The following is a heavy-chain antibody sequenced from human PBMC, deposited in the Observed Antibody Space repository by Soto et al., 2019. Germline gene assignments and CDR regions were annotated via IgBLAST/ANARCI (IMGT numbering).Heavy chain of an antibody. Sequence: LLESGGGLVQPGGSLRLSCVASGLSFPNYAMTWVRQAPGKGLEGVSGIGGSGAYTYYADSVKGRFTISRDNSKNTVYLQMNSLRGEDTAVYYCAKGSSSTQFLNYYFYHMDVWGKGTTVSVSS. CDR1: GLSFPNYA. V-gene: IGHV3-23*01. CDR3: AKGSSSTQFLNYYFYHMDV. J-gene: IGHJ6*03. D-gene: IGHD2-2*01. CDR2: IGGSGAYT.